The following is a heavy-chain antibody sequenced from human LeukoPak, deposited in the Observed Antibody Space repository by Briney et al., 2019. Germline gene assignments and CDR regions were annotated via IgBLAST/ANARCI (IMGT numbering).Heavy chain of an antibody. Sequence: NPSETLSLTCTVSGGSIRSSYWSWIRQPPGKGLEWIAYIYYSGTTNYNPSLKSRVTISLDTSKNQFSLKLSSVTAADTAVCYCARGYCSSTSCYIYYFHYRGQGTLVTVSS. D-gene: IGHD2-2*02. V-gene: IGHV4-59*01. J-gene: IGHJ4*02. CDR2: IYYSGTT. CDR1: GGSIRSSY. CDR3: ARGYCSSTSCYIYYFHY.